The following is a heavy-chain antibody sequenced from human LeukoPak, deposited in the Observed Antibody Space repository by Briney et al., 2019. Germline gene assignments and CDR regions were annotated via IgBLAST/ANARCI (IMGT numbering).Heavy chain of an antibody. J-gene: IGHJ4*02. D-gene: IGHD2-21*02. CDR1: GGSISSNY. CDR3: ARYSAPVTSIDY. V-gene: IGHV4-59*01. Sequence: KPSETLSLTCTVSGGSISSNYWSWIRQPPGKGLEWIGYIYHSGSTNYNPSLKSRVTISVDTSKNQFSLMLSSVTAADTAVNYCARYSAPVTSIDYWGQGTLVTVSS. CDR2: IYHSGST.